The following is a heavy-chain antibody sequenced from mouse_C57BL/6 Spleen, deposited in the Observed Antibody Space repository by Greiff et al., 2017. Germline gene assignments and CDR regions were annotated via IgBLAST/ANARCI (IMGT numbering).Heavy chain of an antibody. J-gene: IGHJ2*01. CDR1: GFNIQNTY. CDR3: ARGDYGEGMDY. Sequence: VRLQQSVAELVRPGASVKLSCTASGFNIQNTYMHWVKQRPEQGLEWIGRIDPANGNTKYAPKFQGKATITADTSSNTAYLQLSSLTSEDTAIYYSARGDYGEGMDYWGQGTTLTVSS. D-gene: IGHD2-4*01. V-gene: IGHV14-3*01. CDR2: IDPANGNT.